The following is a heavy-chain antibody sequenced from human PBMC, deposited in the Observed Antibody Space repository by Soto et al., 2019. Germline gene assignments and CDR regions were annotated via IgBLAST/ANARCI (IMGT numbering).Heavy chain of an antibody. CDR2: IDPSDSYT. CDR3: ARPIAVAGTTFDY. V-gene: IGHV5-10-1*01. Sequence: GDSLKISCKGSGYSFTSYWISWVRQMPGKGLEWMGRIDPSDSYTNYSPSFQGHVTISADKSISTAYLQWSSLKASDTAMYYCARPIAVAGTTFDYWGQGTLVTVSS. D-gene: IGHD6-19*01. J-gene: IGHJ4*02. CDR1: GYSFTSYW.